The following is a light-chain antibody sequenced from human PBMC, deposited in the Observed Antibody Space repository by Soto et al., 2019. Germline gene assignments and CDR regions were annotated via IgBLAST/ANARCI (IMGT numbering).Light chain of an antibody. V-gene: IGKV3-20*01. CDR2: GAS. CDR1: QRVGSNY. CDR3: QQYDSSRGT. J-gene: IGKJ1*01. Sequence: EIVLTQSPGTLSLSPGERATLSCRASQRVGSNYLAWYQQKPGQPPRLLIQGASRRATGIPDRFSGSGSGADFTLTISRLEPEDFAVYYCQQYDSSRGTFGQGTKVDI.